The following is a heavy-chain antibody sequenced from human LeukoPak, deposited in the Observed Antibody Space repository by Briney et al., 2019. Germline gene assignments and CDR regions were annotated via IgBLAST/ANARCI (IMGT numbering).Heavy chain of an antibody. J-gene: IGHJ4*02. Sequence: GGSLRLSCAASGFTFSSYGMHWVRQAPGKGLEWVAFIRYDGSNKYYADSVKGRFTISRDNSKNTLYLQMNSLRAEDTAVYYCAKDRSGSGYYYYYFDYWGQGTLVTVSS. V-gene: IGHV3-30*02. CDR3: AKDRSGSGYYYYYFDY. CDR1: GFTFSSYG. CDR2: IRYDGSNK. D-gene: IGHD3-22*01.